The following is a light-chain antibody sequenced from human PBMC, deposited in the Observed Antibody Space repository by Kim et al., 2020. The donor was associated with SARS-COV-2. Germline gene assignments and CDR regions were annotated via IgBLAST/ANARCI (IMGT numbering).Light chain of an antibody. CDR2: DVS. CDR3: SSYASSNTVV. J-gene: IGLJ2*01. CDR1: SSDVGAYNY. Sequence: QSVVTQPASVSGSPGQTITISCTGTSSDVGAYNYVSWYQQHPGKAPKVMIYDVSNRPSGVSNRFSGSKSGNTASLTISGLQAEDEADYYCSSYASSNTVVFGGGTQLTVL. V-gene: IGLV2-14*03.